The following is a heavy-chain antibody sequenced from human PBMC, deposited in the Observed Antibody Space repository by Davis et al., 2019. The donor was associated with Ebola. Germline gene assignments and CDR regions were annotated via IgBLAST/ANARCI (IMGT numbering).Heavy chain of an antibody. CDR2: VREKGNNYAT. Sequence: GGSLRLSCAASGSSLSESPMHWVRQAPGKGLGWVGRVREKGNNYATGYAESVKGRFTVSRDDSTNTAYLQMNSLKTEDTAVYYCSRQPKGSSRLDPWGQGTLVTVSS. CDR3: SRQPKGSSRLDP. J-gene: IGHJ5*02. V-gene: IGHV3-73*01. CDR1: GSSLSESP. D-gene: IGHD6-6*01.